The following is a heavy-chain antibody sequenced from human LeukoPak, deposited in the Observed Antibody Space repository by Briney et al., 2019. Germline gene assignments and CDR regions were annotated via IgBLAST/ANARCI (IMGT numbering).Heavy chain of an antibody. V-gene: IGHV1-69*13. CDR1: GGTFSRFT. CDR3: AREWGLESSGYYYAY. CDR2: ITPIFGTA. J-gene: IGHJ4*02. Sequence: ASVKVSCKASGGTFSRFTISWVRQAPGQGFEWMGGITPIFGTANFAQKFQGRVSITADGSTSTAFMELSSLRSENTAVYYCAREWGLESSGYYYAYWGQGTLVTVSS. D-gene: IGHD3-22*01.